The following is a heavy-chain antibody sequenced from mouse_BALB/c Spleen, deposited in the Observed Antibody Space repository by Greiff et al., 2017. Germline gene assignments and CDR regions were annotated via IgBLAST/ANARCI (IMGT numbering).Heavy chain of an antibody. Sequence: EVKLLESGGGLVKPGGSLKLSCAASGFTFSSYAMSWVRQTPEKRLEWVASISSGGSTYYPDSVKGRFTISRDNARNILYLQMSSLRSEDTAMYYCARRPLRYEAMDYWGQGTSVTVSS. CDR1: GFTFSSYA. D-gene: IGHD2-14*01. CDR3: ARRPLRYEAMDY. J-gene: IGHJ4*01. CDR2: ISSGGST. V-gene: IGHV5-6-5*01.